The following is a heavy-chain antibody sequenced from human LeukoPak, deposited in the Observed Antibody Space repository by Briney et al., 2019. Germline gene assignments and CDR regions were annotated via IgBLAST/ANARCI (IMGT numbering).Heavy chain of an antibody. CDR1: GFTVSSNY. CDR3: ARDLGYCSSTSCYQIDY. Sequence: PGGSLSLSCAASGFTVSSNYMSWVRQAPGKGLEWVSVIYSGGSTYYADSVKGRFTISRDNSKNTLYLQMNSLRAEDTAVCYCARDLGYCSSTSCYQIDYWGQGTLVTVSS. V-gene: IGHV3-66*01. CDR2: IYSGGST. D-gene: IGHD2-2*01. J-gene: IGHJ4*02.